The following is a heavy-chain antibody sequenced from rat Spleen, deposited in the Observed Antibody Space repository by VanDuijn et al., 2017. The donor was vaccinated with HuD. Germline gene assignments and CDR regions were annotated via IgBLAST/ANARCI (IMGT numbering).Heavy chain of an antibody. V-gene: IGHV5-31*01. CDR3: TRGVYYGYNAFVY. D-gene: IGHD1-9*01. J-gene: IGHJ3*01. Sequence: EVQLVESGGGLVQPGRSLKLSCEASGFTFKNYWMTWIRQPPGKGLEWIASISNTGGTTNYPDSVKGRFTISRDNAKTTLYLQMNSLRSEDTATYYCTRGVYYGYNAFVYWGQGTLVTVSS. CDR2: ISNTGGTT. CDR1: GFTFKNYW.